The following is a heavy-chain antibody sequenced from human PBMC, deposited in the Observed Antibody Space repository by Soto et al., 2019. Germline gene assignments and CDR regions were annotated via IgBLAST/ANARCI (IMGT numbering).Heavy chain of an antibody. J-gene: IGHJ4*02. D-gene: IGHD1-1*01. CDR2: ISAYNGNT. Sequence: ASVKVSCKASGYTFTSYGISWVRQAAGQGLEWMGWISAYNGNTNYAQELQGRVTMTTDTSTSTAYMELRSLRSDDTAVYYCARDWSWNDSGPWYFDYWGQGTLVTVSS. CDR1: GYTFTSYG. V-gene: IGHV1-18*01. CDR3: ARDWSWNDSGPWYFDY.